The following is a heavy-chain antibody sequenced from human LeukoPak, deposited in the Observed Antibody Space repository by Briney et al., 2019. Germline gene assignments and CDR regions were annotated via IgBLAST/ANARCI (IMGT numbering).Heavy chain of an antibody. J-gene: IGHJ4*02. D-gene: IGHD6-13*01. V-gene: IGHV4-59*08. Sequence: PSETLSLTCTVSGGSISSYYWSWIRQPPGKGLEWIGYIYYSGGTNYNPSLKSRVTISVDTSKNQFSLKLSSVTAADTAVYYCARHAGSWDSFDYWGQGTLVTVSS. CDR2: IYYSGGT. CDR1: GGSISSYY. CDR3: ARHAGSWDSFDY.